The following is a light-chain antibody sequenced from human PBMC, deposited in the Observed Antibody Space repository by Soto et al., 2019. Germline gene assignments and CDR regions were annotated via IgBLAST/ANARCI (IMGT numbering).Light chain of an antibody. CDR3: QQYNSYPWT. CDR1: QSISGW. CDR2: DAS. Sequence: DIQMTQSPSSLSASLGDRVTITCRAGQSISGWLAWYQQKPGKAPKLLIYDASSLESGVPSRFSGSGSGTEFTLTITSLQPDDFATYYCQQYNSYPWTFGQGTKVDI. V-gene: IGKV1-5*01. J-gene: IGKJ1*01.